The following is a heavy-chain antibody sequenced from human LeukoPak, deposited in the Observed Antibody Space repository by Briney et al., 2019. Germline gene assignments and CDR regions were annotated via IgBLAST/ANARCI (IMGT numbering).Heavy chain of an antibody. CDR1: GGSFSGYY. V-gene: IGHV4-34*01. CDR2: INHSGST. Sequence: PSETLSLTCAVYGGSFSGYYWSWIRQPPGKGLEWIGEINHSGSTNYNPSLKRRVTISVDTSKNQFSLKLSSVTAADTAVYYCARSFPATRYYYGMDVWGHGTTVTVSS. CDR3: ARSFPATRYYYGMDV. J-gene: IGHJ6*02.